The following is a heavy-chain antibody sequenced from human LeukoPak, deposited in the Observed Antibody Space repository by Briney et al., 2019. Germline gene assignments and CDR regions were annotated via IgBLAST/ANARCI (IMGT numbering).Heavy chain of an antibody. CDR3: AKDNNYKESHAFDI. CDR1: GFTFSSYS. V-gene: IGHV3-21*04. Sequence: GGSLRLSCAASGFTFSSYSMTWVRQAPGKGLEWVSSISSGSSYIYYADSVKGRFTISRDNAKNSLYLQMNSLRAEDTAVYYCAKDNNYKESHAFDIWGQGTMVTVSS. D-gene: IGHD5-24*01. CDR2: ISSGSSYI. J-gene: IGHJ3*02.